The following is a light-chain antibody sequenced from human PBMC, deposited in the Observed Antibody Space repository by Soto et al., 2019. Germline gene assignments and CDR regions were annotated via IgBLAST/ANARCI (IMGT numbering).Light chain of an antibody. CDR2: EVT. CDR3: SSYTTSTTPGVL. V-gene: IGLV2-14*01. Sequence: QSVLTQPASVSGAPGQSITISCTGTNSDVNYVSWHQQHPGKAPKLMIYEVTNRPSGVSNRFSGSKSGNTASLTISGLQAEDEADYYCSSYTTSTTPGVLFGGGTKLTVL. J-gene: IGLJ2*01. CDR1: NSDVNY.